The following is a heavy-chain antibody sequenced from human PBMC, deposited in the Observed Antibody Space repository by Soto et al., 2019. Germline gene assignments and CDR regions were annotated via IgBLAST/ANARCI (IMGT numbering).Heavy chain of an antibody. J-gene: IGHJ4*02. D-gene: IGHD5-12*01. Sequence: PGGSLRLSCAASGFTFSSYAMSWVRQAPGKGLEWVSAISGSGGSTYYADFVKGRFTISRDNSKKTMYQPRNSQRAEHPAVSYCAKDPGYSGYDGLDCWGQGTMVTVYS. CDR1: GFTFSSYA. V-gene: IGHV3-23*01. CDR3: AKDPGYSGYDGLDC. CDR2: ISGSGGST.